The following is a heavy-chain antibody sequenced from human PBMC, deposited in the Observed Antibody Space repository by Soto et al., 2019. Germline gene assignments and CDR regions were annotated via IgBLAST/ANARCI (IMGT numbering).Heavy chain of an antibody. CDR2: INHSGST. J-gene: IGHJ4*02. CDR1: GGSFSGYY. V-gene: IGHV4-34*01. D-gene: IGHD1-7*01. Sequence: QVQLQQWGAGLLKPSETLSLTCAVYGGSFSGYYWSWIRQPQGKGLEWIGEINHSGSTNYNPSLKSRVTISVDTSKNQFSLKLSSVTAADTAVYYCARDQLELPYYFDYWGQGTLVTVSS. CDR3: ARDQLELPYYFDY.